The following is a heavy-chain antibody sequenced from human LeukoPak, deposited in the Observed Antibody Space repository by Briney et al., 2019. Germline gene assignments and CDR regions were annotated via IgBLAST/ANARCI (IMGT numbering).Heavy chain of an antibody. V-gene: IGHV4-61*02. Sequence: KTSQTLSLTCTVSGGSISSGSYYWSWIRQPAGKGLEWIGRIYTSGSTNYNPSLKSRVTISVDTSKNQFSLKLSSVTAADTAVYYCARVMGDSSGFDYWGQGTLVTVSS. CDR3: ARVMGDSSGFDY. D-gene: IGHD3-22*01. CDR2: IYTSGST. CDR1: GGSISSGSYY. J-gene: IGHJ4*02.